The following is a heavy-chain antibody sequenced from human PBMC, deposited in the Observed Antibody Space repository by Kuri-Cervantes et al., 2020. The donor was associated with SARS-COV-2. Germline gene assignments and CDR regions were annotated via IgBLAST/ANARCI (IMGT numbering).Heavy chain of an antibody. CDR2: ISSDSSYI. CDR1: GFTFSSYS. V-gene: IGHV3-21*01. Sequence: LSLTCAASGFTFSSYSMTWVRQAPGKGLEWVSSISSDSSYIHYADSVKGRFTISRDNAKNSLYLHMNSLRAEDTAVYYCANSFYDTSSVPRLDYWGQGTLVTVSS. CDR3: ANSFYDTSSVPRLDY. J-gene: IGHJ4*02. D-gene: IGHD2/OR15-2a*01.